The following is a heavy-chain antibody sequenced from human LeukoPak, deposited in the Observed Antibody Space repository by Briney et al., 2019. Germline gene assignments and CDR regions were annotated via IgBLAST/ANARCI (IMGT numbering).Heavy chain of an antibody. Sequence: PSETLSLTCTVSGGSISGYYWSWIRQPPGKGLEWIGYIYHSGSTYYNPSLKSRVTISVDRSKNQFSLKLSSVTAADTAVYYCARVSIVVVILDYWGQGTLVTVSS. CDR3: ARVSIVVVILDY. V-gene: IGHV4-59*12. J-gene: IGHJ4*02. CDR1: GGSISGYY. CDR2: IYHSGST. D-gene: IGHD3-22*01.